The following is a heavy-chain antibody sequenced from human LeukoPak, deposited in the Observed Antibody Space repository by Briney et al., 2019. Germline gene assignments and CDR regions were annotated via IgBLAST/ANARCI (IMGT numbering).Heavy chain of an antibody. Sequence: SETLSLTCAVYGGSFSGYYWSWIRQPPGKGLEWIGEINHSGSTNYNPSLKSRITISVDTSKNQFSLKLSSVTAADTAVYYCARALSYWGQGTLVTVSS. J-gene: IGHJ4*02. CDR2: INHSGST. V-gene: IGHV4-34*01. CDR1: GGSFSGYY. CDR3: ARALSY.